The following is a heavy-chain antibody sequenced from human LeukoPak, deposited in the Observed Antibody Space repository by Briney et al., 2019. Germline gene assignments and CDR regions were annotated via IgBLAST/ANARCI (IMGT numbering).Heavy chain of an antibody. CDR3: ARNWGELLDSPFDY. CDR2: INTNTGNP. J-gene: IGHJ4*02. CDR1: GGTFSSYA. V-gene: IGHV7-4-1*02. Sequence: ASVKVSCKASGGTFSSYAISWVRQAPGQGLECMGWINTNTGNPTYAQGFTGRFVFSLDTSVGTTYLQISSLKVEDTAVYYCARNWGELLDSPFDYWGQGTLVTVSS. D-gene: IGHD1-26*01.